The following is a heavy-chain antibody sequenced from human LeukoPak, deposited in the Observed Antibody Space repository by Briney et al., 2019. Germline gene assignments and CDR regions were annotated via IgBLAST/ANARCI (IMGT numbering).Heavy chain of an antibody. CDR3: ARDGTSTDDY. V-gene: IGHV1-18*01. CDR2: ISGNNDNP. CDR1: GYTFSNFG. D-gene: IGHD2-2*01. J-gene: IGHJ4*02. Sequence: ASVKVSCKTSGYTFSNFGINWVRQAPGQGLEWMGWISGNNDNPNYGQKFQGRFTVTTDSSTSTAYMGLRNLRFDDTAVYYCARDGTSTDDYWGQGTLVTVSS.